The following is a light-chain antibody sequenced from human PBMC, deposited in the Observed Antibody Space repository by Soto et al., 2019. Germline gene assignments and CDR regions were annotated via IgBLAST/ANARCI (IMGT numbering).Light chain of an antibody. Sequence: DIQMTQSPSSLSASVGDRVNITCRASQSIGTYLNWYHQRPGQAPRLLMYSASTLQSGVPSRFRGSGSGTDFTLTISRLEPEDVALYYCQQYDTSPITFGQGTRLQIK. CDR3: QQYDTSPIT. CDR1: QSIGTY. V-gene: IGKV1-39*01. CDR2: SAS. J-gene: IGKJ5*01.